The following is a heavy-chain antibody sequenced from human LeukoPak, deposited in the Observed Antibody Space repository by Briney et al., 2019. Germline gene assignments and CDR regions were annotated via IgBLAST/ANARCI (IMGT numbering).Heavy chain of an antibody. J-gene: IGHJ4*02. CDR2: IAHHGSNN. V-gene: IGHV3-30*02. Sequence: GGSLRLSCAASGFTFSRYAMHWVRQGPGKGLEWVAYIAHHGSNNYYADSVKGRFSISRDNSKRTLYPQMNSLRADDTAVYYCAKDGSWSCTDWGQGTLVTVSS. CDR3: AKDGSWSCTD. CDR1: GFTFSRYA. D-gene: IGHD2-8*02.